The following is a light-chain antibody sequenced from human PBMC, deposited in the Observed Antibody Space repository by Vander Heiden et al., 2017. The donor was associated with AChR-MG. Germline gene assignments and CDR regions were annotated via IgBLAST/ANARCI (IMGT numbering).Light chain of an antibody. Sequence: QLVLTQSPSASASLGASVQLTCTRSSARGSYAIPWHQQQPDTGPRYLMKLDSDCSHSKGDWIPDRFSVSSSGAERYLTISSRQSDDDADYYCQTWGTDIPYVCGPGTKV. CDR3: QTWGTDIPYV. V-gene: IGLV4-69*01. CDR1: SARGSYA. J-gene: IGLJ1*01. CDR2: LDSDCSH.